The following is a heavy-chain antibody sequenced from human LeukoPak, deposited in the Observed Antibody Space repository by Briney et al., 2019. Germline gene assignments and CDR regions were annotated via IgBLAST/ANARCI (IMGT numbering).Heavy chain of an antibody. J-gene: IGHJ4*02. CDR2: ISSSSSTI. Sequence: GGSLRLSCAASGFTFSSYSMNWVRQAPGKGLEWVSYISSSSSTIYYADSVKGRFTISRDNSKNTLYLQMNSLRAEDTAVYYCARDTGVVAATFDYWGQGTLVTVSS. D-gene: IGHD2-15*01. CDR1: GFTFSSYS. V-gene: IGHV3-48*01. CDR3: ARDTGVVAATFDY.